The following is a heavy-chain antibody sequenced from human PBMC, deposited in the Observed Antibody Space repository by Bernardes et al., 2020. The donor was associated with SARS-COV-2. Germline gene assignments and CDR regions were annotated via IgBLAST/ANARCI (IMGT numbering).Heavy chain of an antibody. Sequence: GSLRLSCAAPGFTFSGYGMHWVRQAPGKGLEWVAGIPYDESDKYYVDFVKGRFIISRDNSRSTLYLQMNSLRAEDTAVYFCAKSKGTSMDPSLDYWGQGTLVTVSS. V-gene: IGHV3-30*18. CDR3: AKSKGTSMDPSLDY. CDR1: GFTFSGYG. D-gene: IGHD5-18*01. CDR2: IPYDESDK. J-gene: IGHJ4*02.